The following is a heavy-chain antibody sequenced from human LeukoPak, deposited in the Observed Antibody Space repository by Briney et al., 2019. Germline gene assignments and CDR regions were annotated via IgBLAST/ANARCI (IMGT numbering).Heavy chain of an antibody. Sequence: SETLSLTCTVSGGSISSSSYYWGWIRQPPGKGLEWTGSIYYSGSTYYNPSLKSRVTISVDTSKNQFSLKLSSVTAADTAVHYCARQRSLLTVAWFDPWGQGTLVTVSS. CDR3: ARQRSLLTVAWFDP. CDR2: IYYSGST. CDR1: GGSISSSSYY. J-gene: IGHJ5*02. D-gene: IGHD6-19*01. V-gene: IGHV4-39*01.